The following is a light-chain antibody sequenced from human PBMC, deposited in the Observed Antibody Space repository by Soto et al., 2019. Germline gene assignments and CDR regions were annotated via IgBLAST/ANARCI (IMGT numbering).Light chain of an antibody. V-gene: IGKV3-20*01. Sequence: EIVLTQSPGTLSLSPGERATLSCRASQSVSSNYLAWYQQKRGQAPRLLIYGASSRATGIPTRFSGSGSGTDXXLTIXRLEPEDFAXYYCQQYDTSPRTFGQGTKVEI. CDR2: GAS. CDR3: QQYDTSPRT. J-gene: IGKJ1*01. CDR1: QSVSSNY.